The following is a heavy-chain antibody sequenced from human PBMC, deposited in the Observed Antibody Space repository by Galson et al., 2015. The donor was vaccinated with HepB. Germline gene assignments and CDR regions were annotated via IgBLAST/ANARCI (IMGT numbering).Heavy chain of an antibody. CDR3: AKGQVWATGGFYYFDY. Sequence: SLRLSCAASGFTFSSYGMHWVRQAPGKGLEWVAVISYDGSNKYYADSVKGRFTISRDNSKNTLYLQMNSLRAEDTAVYYCAKGQVWATGGFYYFDYWGQGTLVTVSS. CDR2: ISYDGSNK. V-gene: IGHV3-30*18. CDR1: GFTFSSYG. D-gene: IGHD3-16*01. J-gene: IGHJ4*02.